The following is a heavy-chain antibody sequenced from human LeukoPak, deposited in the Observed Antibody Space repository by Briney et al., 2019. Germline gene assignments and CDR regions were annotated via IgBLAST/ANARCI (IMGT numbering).Heavy chain of an antibody. J-gene: IGHJ3*02. CDR3: AREDTNAFDI. V-gene: IGHV3-48*04. Sequence: GGSLRLSCAASGFTFSSYVMHWVRQAPGKGLEWVSYISSSGSTIYYADSVKGRFTISRDNAKNSLYLQMNSLRAEDTAVYYCAREDTNAFDIWGQGTMVTVSS. CDR2: ISSSGSTI. CDR1: GFTFSSYV.